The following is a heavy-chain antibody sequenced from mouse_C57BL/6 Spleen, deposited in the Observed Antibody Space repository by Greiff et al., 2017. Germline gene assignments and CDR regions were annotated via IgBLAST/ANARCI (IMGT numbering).Heavy chain of an antibody. CDR2: INPNNGGT. CDR3: ASDVIIVGGFAY. D-gene: IGHD1-1*01. V-gene: IGHV1-26*01. J-gene: IGHJ3*01. Sequence: VQLQQSGPELVKPGASVKISCKASGYTFTDYYMNWVKQSHGKSLEWIGDINPNNGGTSYNQKFKGKATLTVDKSSSTAYMELRSLTSEDSAVYYCASDVIIVGGFAYWGQGTLVTVSA. CDR1: GYTFTDYY.